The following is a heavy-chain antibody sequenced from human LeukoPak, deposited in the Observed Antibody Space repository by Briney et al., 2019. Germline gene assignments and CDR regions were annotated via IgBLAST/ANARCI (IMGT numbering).Heavy chain of an antibody. CDR1: GDSISSNNAS. J-gene: IGHJ5*02. V-gene: IGHV6-1*01. CDR2: TYYRCKRYK. Sequence: PSQTLSLTCAISGDSISSNNASWNWIRQSPSKGLEWLGWTYYRCKRYKDYAVSVKSRVTINPDTSKNQFSPHLNCVTPEDTAVYYCTKDVASRFDPWGQESLVTVSS. CDR3: TKDVASRFDP.